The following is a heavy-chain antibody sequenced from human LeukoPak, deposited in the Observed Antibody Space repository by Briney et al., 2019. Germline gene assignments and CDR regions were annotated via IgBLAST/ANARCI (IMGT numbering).Heavy chain of an antibody. CDR1: GFTFSSYA. J-gene: IGHJ6*02. CDR3: ARDRVPSSSWWEDYYYGMDV. Sequence: GGSLRLSCAASGFTFSSYAMSWVRQAPGKGLEWVSVLYSGGSTYYADSVKGRFTISRDNSKNTLYLQMNSLRAEDTAVYYCARDRVPSSSWWEDYYYGMDVWGQGTTVTVSS. V-gene: IGHV3-53*01. CDR2: LYSGGST. D-gene: IGHD6-13*01.